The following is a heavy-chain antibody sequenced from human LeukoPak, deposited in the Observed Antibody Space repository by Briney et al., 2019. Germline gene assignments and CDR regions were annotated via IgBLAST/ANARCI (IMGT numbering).Heavy chain of an antibody. CDR1: GFTFSSYW. V-gene: IGHV3-7*01. J-gene: IGHJ6*02. Sequence: GGSLRFPCAASGFTFSSYWMSWVRQAPGKGLEWVANIKQGGSEKYYVDSVKGRFTISRDNAKNSLYLQMNSLRAEDTAVYYCARGHDSLAVAGPNGDYGMDVWGQGTTVTVSS. CDR2: IKQGGSEK. D-gene: IGHD6-19*01. CDR3: ARGHDSLAVAGPNGDYGMDV.